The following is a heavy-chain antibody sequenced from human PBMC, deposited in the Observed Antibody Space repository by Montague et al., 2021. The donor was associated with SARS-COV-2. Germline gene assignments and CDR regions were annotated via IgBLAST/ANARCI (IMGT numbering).Heavy chain of an antibody. CDR2: IYDSGST. Sequence: SETVSLTCTVAGGSISSNNYYWDWIRQPPGKGLEWIGSIYDSGSTYYNPSLKSRVTISVDTSKNHFSLKLNSVTAADTAVYYCARRGRKLLPVATTIGGFDIWGQGTMVTVSS. J-gene: IGHJ3*02. CDR3: ARRGRKLLPVATTIGGFDI. V-gene: IGHV4-39*02. CDR1: GGSISSNNYY. D-gene: IGHD5-12*01.